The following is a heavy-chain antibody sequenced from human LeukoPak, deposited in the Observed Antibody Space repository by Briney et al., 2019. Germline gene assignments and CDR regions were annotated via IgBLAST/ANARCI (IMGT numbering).Heavy chain of an antibody. D-gene: IGHD6-19*01. J-gene: IGHJ4*02. CDR3: ARSIAVAGLVDY. CDR1: GYTFTSYV. V-gene: IGHV1-18*01. CDR2: ISAYNGNT. Sequence: GASVKVSCKASGYTFTSYVISWVRQPPGQGLDWMGWISAYNGNTNYAQKLQGRVTMTTDTSTSTAYMELRSLRSDDTAVYYCARSIAVAGLVDYWGQGTLVTVSS.